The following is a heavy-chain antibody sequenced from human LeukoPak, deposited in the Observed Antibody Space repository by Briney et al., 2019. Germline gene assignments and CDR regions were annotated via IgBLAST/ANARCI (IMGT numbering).Heavy chain of an antibody. Sequence: PSGGSLRLSCEASGFIFSDYGVHWVRQAPGKGLEWVSIISYDGDRKHYADAVKGRFTISRDNAKNSLYLQMNSLRAEDTAVYYCAELGITMIGGVWGKGTTVTISS. CDR1: GFIFSDYG. V-gene: IGHV3-30*18. CDR2: ISYDGDRK. J-gene: IGHJ6*04. D-gene: IGHD3-10*02. CDR3: AELGITMIGGV.